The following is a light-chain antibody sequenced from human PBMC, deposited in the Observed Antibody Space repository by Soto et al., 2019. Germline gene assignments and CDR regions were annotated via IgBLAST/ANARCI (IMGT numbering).Light chain of an antibody. J-gene: IGKJ1*01. Sequence: EIVMTQSPDTLSVSPGEGATLFCMASQSVSSNLAWYQHKPGQAPRLLIYGASTRATGIPARFSGSGSGTEFTLTISSLQSEDFAVCYCQQYNNWPRTFGQGTNVEIK. CDR2: GAS. CDR1: QSVSSN. CDR3: QQYNNWPRT. V-gene: IGKV3-15*01.